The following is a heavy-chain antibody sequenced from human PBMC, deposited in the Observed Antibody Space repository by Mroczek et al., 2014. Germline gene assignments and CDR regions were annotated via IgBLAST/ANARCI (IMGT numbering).Heavy chain of an antibody. Sequence: GKKPGASVKVSCRVSGYTLSEMFIHWVRQAPGKGLEWMGGSDPGNGEIFYSQKFQGRLTVTADTSTDTAYMELSSLSSEDTAMYYCATDGILTRVFLESCWLSTITVDVWGKRATV. CDR2: SDPGNGEI. D-gene: IGHD3-3*01. V-gene: IGHV1-24*01. CDR3: ATDGILTRVFLESCWLSTITVDV. CDR1: GYTLSEMF. J-gene: IGHJ6*03.